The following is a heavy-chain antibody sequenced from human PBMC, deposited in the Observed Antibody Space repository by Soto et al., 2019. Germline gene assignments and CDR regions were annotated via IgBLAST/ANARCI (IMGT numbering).Heavy chain of an antibody. V-gene: IGHV3-23*01. Sequence: PGGSLRLSCAASVFTFSSYAMSFVRQAPGKGLDWVSAISGSGGGTFYADSVRGRFTISRDNSRNSLYLKMSSLRGEDTAVYHCANQTTTVATLDYWGQGTLATVYS. CDR2: ISGSGGGT. J-gene: IGHJ4*02. CDR3: ANQTTTVATLDY. CDR1: VFTFSSYA. D-gene: IGHD4-17*01.